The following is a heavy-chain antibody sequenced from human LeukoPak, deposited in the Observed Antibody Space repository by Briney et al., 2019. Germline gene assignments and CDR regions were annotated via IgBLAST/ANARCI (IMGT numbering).Heavy chain of an antibody. V-gene: IGHV3-21*01. Sequence: GGSLRLSCAASGFTFSSYSMNWVRQAPGKGLEWVSSISSSSSYIYYADSVKGRFTISRDNAKNSLYLQMNSLGAEDTAVYYCARDNYGSGSTHYYYYYGMDVWGQGTTVTVSS. CDR2: ISSSSSYI. CDR3: ARDNYGSGSTHYYYYYGMDV. CDR1: GFTFSSYS. J-gene: IGHJ6*02. D-gene: IGHD3-10*01.